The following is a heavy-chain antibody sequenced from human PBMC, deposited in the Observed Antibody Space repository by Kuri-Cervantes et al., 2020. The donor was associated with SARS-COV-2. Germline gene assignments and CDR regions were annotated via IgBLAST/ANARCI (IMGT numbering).Heavy chain of an antibody. J-gene: IGHJ4*02. CDR2: IWYDGRYT. Sequence: GGSLRLSCASSGFTFSDYDMHWVRQAPGKGLEWVAVIWYDGRYTYYTGSVKGRFTISRDNSKNMLYLEVNSLRAEDTAVYYCLRVFSSGSLIDYWGQGTLVTVSS. V-gene: IGHV3-33*08. D-gene: IGHD1-26*01. CDR1: GFTFSDYD. CDR3: LRVFSSGSLIDY.